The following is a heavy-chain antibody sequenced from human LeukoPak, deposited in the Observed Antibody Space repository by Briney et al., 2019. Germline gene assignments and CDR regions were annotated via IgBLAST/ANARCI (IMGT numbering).Heavy chain of an antibody. Sequence: PGGSLRLSCAASGFTFSNAWMSWVRQAPGKGLEWVGRIKSKTDGGTTDYAAPVKGRFTISRDDSKNTLYLQMNSLKTEDTAVYYCAKDRAGGAGTRFDYWGQGTLVTVSS. CDR1: GFTFSNAW. CDR2: IKSKTDGGTT. D-gene: IGHD6-19*01. V-gene: IGHV3-15*01. CDR3: AKDRAGGAGTRFDY. J-gene: IGHJ4*02.